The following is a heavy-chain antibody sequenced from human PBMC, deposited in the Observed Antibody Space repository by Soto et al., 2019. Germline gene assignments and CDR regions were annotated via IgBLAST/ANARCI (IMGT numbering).Heavy chain of an antibody. CDR3: ARCPWLSGYYDY. V-gene: IGHV5-51*01. CDR2: IYPADSET. D-gene: IGHD3-22*01. J-gene: IGHJ4*02. CDR1: GYSFFSHW. Sequence: GESLKISCKGSGYSFFSHWIGWVRQMPGKGLEWVGIIYPADSETRYSPSFQGQVTISVDKSINTAYLQWSSLKASDTAVYYCARCPWLSGYYDYWGQGTLVTVSS.